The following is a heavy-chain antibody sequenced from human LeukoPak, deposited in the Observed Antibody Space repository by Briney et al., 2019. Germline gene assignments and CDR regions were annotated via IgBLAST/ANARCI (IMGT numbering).Heavy chain of an antibody. V-gene: IGHV4-39*07. CDR1: SGSISSDDYY. CDR3: ARQVPGYFDL. CDR2: IFYSGVT. Sequence: SEALSLSCSVSSGSISSDDYYWDWIRQPPGESPQWIGSIFYSGVTYYNPSLQSRVTISVDTSKNQFSLNLTSVTAADTAVYYCARQVPGYFDLWGRGTLVSVSS. J-gene: IGHJ2*01.